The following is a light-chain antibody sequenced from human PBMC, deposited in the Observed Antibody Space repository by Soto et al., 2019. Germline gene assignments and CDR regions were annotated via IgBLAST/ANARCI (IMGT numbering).Light chain of an antibody. CDR2: AAS. Sequence: TPSPSSLSASVGDRVTITCQASQNINNYLNWYQQKPGKAPKLLIYAASSLQSGVPSRFSGSGSGTDFTLTISSLQPEDFATYYCQQVNSFPITFGQGTRLEIK. CDR1: QNINNY. J-gene: IGKJ5*01. V-gene: IGKV1-12*01. CDR3: QQVNSFPIT.